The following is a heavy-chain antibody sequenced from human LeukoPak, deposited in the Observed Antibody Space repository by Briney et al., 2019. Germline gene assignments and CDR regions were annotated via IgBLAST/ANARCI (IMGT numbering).Heavy chain of an antibody. J-gene: IGHJ5*02. CDR3: ATYRAFGEPPSS. D-gene: IGHD3-10*01. CDR1: GFTVSSTY. V-gene: IGHV3-53*01. CDR2: IYSGGST. Sequence: GGSLRLSCAASGFTVSSTYMSWVRQAPGKGLEWVSVIYSGGSTYYADSVKGRFIISRDNSKNTLYLQMNSLRAEDTAVYYCATYRAFGEPPSSWGQGTLVTVSS.